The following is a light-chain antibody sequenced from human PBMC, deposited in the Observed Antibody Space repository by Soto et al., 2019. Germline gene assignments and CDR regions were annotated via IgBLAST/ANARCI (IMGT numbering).Light chain of an antibody. CDR1: QSIGST. J-gene: IGKJ4*01. V-gene: IGKV3-15*01. CDR2: DAS. CDR3: QHYKTWPLS. Sequence: IVMTQSPATLSVSPGERATLSCRASQSIGSTLAWYQQKPGQTPRLLIYDASTRATGIPARFSGIGSGTEFTLIISSLQSEDFAVYYCQHYKTWPLSFGGWTKGEI.